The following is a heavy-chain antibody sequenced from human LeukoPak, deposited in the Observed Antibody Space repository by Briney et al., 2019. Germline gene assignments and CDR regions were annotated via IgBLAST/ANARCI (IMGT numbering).Heavy chain of an antibody. D-gene: IGHD3-9*01. Sequence: GGSLRLSCAASGFTFSSYEMNWVRQAPGKGLGWVAFIRYDGSNKYYADSVKGRFTISRDNSKNTLYLQMNSLRAEDTAVYYCAKQVRYFDWLKGYYYYMDVWGKGTTVTISS. CDR3: AKQVRYFDWLKGYYYYMDV. V-gene: IGHV3-30*02. CDR1: GFTFSSYE. CDR2: IRYDGSNK. J-gene: IGHJ6*03.